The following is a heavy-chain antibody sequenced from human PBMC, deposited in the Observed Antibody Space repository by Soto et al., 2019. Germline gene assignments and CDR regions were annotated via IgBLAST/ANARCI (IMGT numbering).Heavy chain of an antibody. J-gene: IGHJ5*02. CDR2: IHPGGDT. CDR3: ARGTDDAKIRFDL. CDR1: GFTVSSNY. D-gene: IGHD1-1*01. Sequence: GGSLRLSCAASGFTVSSNYMSWVRQAPGKGLEWVSSIHPGGDTFYADSVKGRFSFSRDNSKNTVYLQMNSLRVEDTAVYYCARGTDDAKIRFDLWGQGTLVTVSS. V-gene: IGHV3-53*01.